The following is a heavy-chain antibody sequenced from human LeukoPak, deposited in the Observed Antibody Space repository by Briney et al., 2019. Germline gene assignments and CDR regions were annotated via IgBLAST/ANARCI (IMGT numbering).Heavy chain of an antibody. J-gene: IGHJ4*02. CDR3: ARGLRNTILGGDYY. CDR1: GFTFSSYD. D-gene: IGHD3-3*01. Sequence: GGSLRLSCAASGFTFSSYDMKWLRQAPGKGLEWVSHIGGSGSKIGYADSVKGRFTISRDNAKNSLYLQMNSLRAEDTAAYYCARGLRNTILGGDYYWGQGTLVTVSP. CDR2: IGGSGSKI. V-gene: IGHV3-48*03.